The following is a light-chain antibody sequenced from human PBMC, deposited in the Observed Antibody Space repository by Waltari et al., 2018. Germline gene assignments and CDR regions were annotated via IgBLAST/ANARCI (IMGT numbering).Light chain of an antibody. Sequence: QSVLTQSPSASGTPGQRVTISCSGSSSNIGSNTINWYHQLPGTAPKLLIFSNNQRPAGVPNRFSASKSGTSASLAISGLQSEDEGDYYCATWDDSLNVQVFGGGTKLTVL. CDR1: SSNIGSNT. V-gene: IGLV1-44*01. CDR3: ATWDDSLNVQV. J-gene: IGLJ2*01. CDR2: SNN.